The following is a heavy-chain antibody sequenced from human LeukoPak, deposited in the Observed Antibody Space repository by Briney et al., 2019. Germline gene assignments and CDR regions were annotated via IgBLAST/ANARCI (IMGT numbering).Heavy chain of an antibody. CDR3: ARADELTS. Sequence: GSLRLSCAASGFTFSSYGMHWVRQAPGKGLEWVAVIWYDGSNKYYADSVKGRFTIFRDNSENTLYLQMHALRAEDTAVYYCARADELTSWGQGTLVTVSS. V-gene: IGHV3-33*01. J-gene: IGHJ5*02. D-gene: IGHD3-10*01. CDR2: IWYDGSNK. CDR1: GFTFSSYG.